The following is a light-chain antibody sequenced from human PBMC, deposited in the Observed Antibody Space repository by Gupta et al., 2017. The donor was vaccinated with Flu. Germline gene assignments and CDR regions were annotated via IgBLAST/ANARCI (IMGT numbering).Light chain of an antibody. CDR1: NIGRKS. Sequence: SYVLTQPPSVSVAPGQTAMITCGGDNIGRKSVHWYQQKPGQVPALVVYADSDRPSGSPERYSGSNSGNTATLTISRVDAGDEADYHCQVWDSDRDNPGIFGGGTKLTVL. V-gene: IGLV3-21*02. CDR3: QVWDSDRDNPGI. J-gene: IGLJ2*01. CDR2: ADS.